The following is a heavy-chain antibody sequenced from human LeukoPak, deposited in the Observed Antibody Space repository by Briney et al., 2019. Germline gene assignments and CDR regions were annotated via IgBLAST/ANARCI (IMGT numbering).Heavy chain of an antibody. CDR1: GGSISSGGYY. D-gene: IGHD1-14*01. CDR3: ARHRTYKMLRFDY. CDR2: IYHSGST. Sequence: PSQTLSLTCTVSGGSISSGGYYWSWIRQPPGKGLEWIGYIYHSGSTYYNPSLKSRVTISVDRSKNQFSLKLSSVTAADTAVYYCARHRTYKMLRFDYWGQGTLVTVSS. J-gene: IGHJ4*02. V-gene: IGHV4-30-2*01.